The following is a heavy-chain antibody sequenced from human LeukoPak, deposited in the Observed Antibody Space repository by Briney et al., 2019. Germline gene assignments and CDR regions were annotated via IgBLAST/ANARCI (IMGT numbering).Heavy chain of an antibody. CDR1: GGSISSSSYY. CDR2: IYYSGST. V-gene: IGHV4-39*01. Sequence: PSETLSLTCTVSGGSISSSSYYWGWIRQPPGKGLEWIGSIYYSGSTYYNPSLKSRVTTSVDTSKNQFSLKLSSVTAADTAVYYCARRYSGYDSGWFDPWGQGTLVTVSP. D-gene: IGHD5-12*01. CDR3: ARRYSGYDSGWFDP. J-gene: IGHJ5*02.